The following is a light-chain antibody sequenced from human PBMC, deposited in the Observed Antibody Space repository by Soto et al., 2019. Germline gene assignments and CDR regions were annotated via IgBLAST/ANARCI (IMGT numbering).Light chain of an antibody. CDR1: SSDFGGYNY. CDR2: DVS. J-gene: IGLJ1*01. Sequence: QSVLTQPASVSGSPGQSITISCAGTSSDFGGYNYVSWYQQHPGKAPKLMIYDVSNRPSGVSNRFSGSKSGNTASLTISGLQVEDEADYYCSSYTSSSTLYVFGTGTKVTVL. V-gene: IGLV2-14*01. CDR3: SSYTSSSTLYV.